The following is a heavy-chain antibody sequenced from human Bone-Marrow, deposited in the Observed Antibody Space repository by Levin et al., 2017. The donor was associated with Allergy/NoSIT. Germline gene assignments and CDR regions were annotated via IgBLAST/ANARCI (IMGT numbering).Heavy chain of an antibody. J-gene: IGHJ2*01. CDR3: ARDISSRYFDL. CDR2: IYYDGSNQ. V-gene: IGHV3-33*01. Sequence: SCAASRFTFSNYGMHWFRQAPGKGLEWVAVIYYDGSNQYYADSVRGRFTVSRDNSKNTLFLQMNSLTAEDTAVYYCARDISSRYFDLWGRGTLVTVSS. CDR1: RFTFSNYG.